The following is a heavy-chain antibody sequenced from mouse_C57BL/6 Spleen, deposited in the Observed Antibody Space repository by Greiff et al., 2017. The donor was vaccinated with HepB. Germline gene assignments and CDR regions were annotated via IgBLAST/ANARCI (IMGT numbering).Heavy chain of an antibody. J-gene: IGHJ2*01. D-gene: IGHD1-1*01. CDR1: GYTFTSYW. CDR2: IDPSDSYT. V-gene: IGHV1-50*01. Sequence: VQLQQPGAELVKPGASVKLSCKASGYTFTSYWMQWVKQRPGQGLEWIGEIDPSDSYTNYNQKFKGKATLTVDTSSSTAYMHLSSLTSEDSAVYYCARNPITTLVPFDYWGQGTTLTVSS. CDR3: ARNPITTLVPFDY.